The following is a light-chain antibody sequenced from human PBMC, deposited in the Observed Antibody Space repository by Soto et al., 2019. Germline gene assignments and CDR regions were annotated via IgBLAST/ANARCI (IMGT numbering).Light chain of an antibody. CDR1: SSDVGIYNY. CDR2: DVS. Sequence: QSALTQPRSVSGSPGQSVTISCTGTSSDVGIYNYVSWYQHHPGKAPKLMIYDVSKRPSGVPDRFSGSKSGNTASLTISGLQAEDEADYFCCSYAGSYTYVFGTGTK. J-gene: IGLJ1*01. V-gene: IGLV2-11*01. CDR3: CSYAGSYTYV.